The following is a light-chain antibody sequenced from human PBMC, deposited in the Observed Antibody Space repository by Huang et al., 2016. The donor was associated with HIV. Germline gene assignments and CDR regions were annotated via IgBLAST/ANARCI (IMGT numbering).Light chain of an antibody. CDR1: QSLLHSTGNTY. CDR3: MQGTHWPPWT. J-gene: IGKJ1*01. V-gene: IGKV2-30*02. Sequence: VVMTQSPLSLPVTLGHPASISCRSSQSLLHSTGNTYLNWFQQRPGQSPRRLINKVANQDSGGADGVSGSGSGTDFTRKISRLEAEDVGVYYCMQGTHWPPWTFGRGTKVEIK. CDR2: KVA.